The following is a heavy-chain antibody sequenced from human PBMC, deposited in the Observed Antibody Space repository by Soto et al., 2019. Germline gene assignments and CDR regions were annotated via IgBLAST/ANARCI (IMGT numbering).Heavy chain of an antibody. CDR3: ARENPMYYDFWSGYSVRPFDP. Sequence: KPSETLSLTCTVSGGSISSSSYYWGWIRQPPGKGLEWIGSIYYSGSTNYNPSLKSRVTISVDTSKNQFSLKLSSVTAADTAVYYCARENPMYYDFWSGYSVRPFDPWGQGTLVTVSS. CDR1: GGSISSSSYY. D-gene: IGHD3-3*01. V-gene: IGHV4-39*07. CDR2: IYYSGST. J-gene: IGHJ5*02.